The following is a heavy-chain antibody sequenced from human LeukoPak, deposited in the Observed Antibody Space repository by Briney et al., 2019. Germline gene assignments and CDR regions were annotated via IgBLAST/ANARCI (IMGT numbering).Heavy chain of an antibody. CDR3: AKSGEQWLPDY. V-gene: IGHV3-7*02. J-gene: IGHJ4*02. Sequence: GGSLRLSCATSGFTFDSYWMSWVRQAPGKGLEWLANIKEDGSEKYYVDSVKGRFTISRDNAKNSVYLQMNSLRAEDTAVYYCAKSGEQWLPDYWGQGTLVTVSS. CDR2: IKEDGSEK. CDR1: GFTFDSYW. D-gene: IGHD6-19*01.